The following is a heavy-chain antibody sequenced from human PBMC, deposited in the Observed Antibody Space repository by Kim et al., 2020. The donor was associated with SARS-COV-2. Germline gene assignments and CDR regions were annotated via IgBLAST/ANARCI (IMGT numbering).Heavy chain of an antibody. CDR1: GGSMNIYY. J-gene: IGHJ3*02. D-gene: IGHD2-15*01. CDR2: IFHSGNT. CDR3: ARYCSGGNCYAGSIDI. V-gene: IGHV4-59*01. Sequence: SETLSLTCSVSGGSMNIYYWTWIRQPPGKGLEWIGYIFHSGNTGYNSSLKSRVTISVDTSKNQFSLKLNSVSAADSGMYYCARYCSGGNCYAGSIDIWGQGIRVTVSS.